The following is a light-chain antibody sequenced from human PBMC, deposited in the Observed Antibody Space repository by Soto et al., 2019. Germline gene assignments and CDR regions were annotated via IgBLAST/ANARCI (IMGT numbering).Light chain of an antibody. CDR2: AAS. CDR3: QKNYNYPPT. Sequence: AIQMTQSPSSLSASVGDRVTITCRASQGIRNDLGWYQQKPGKAPKLLIYAASSLQSGVPSRFSGSGSGTDFSHTISSLQPEDFATYYGQKNYNYPPTFGGGTKVEIK. V-gene: IGKV1-6*01. J-gene: IGKJ4*01. CDR1: QGIRND.